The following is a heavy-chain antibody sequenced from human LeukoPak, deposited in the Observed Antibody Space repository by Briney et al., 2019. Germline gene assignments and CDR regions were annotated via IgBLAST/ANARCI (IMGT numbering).Heavy chain of an antibody. V-gene: IGHV1-18*01. CDR1: GYTFTSYG. Sequence: ASVKVSCKASGYTFTSYGISWVRQAPGQGLEWMGWISAYNGNTNYAQKVKGRVTMTTDTSTSTAYMELRSLRSDDTAVYYCARVDGAVARYLFDYWGQGTLVTVSS. J-gene: IGHJ4*02. CDR2: ISAYNGNT. CDR3: ARVDGAVARYLFDY. D-gene: IGHD6-19*01.